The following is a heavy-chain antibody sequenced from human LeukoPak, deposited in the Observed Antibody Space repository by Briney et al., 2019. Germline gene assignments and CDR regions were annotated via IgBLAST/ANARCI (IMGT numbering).Heavy chain of an antibody. D-gene: IGHD1-1*01. J-gene: IGHJ4*02. V-gene: IGHV4-59*01. CDR1: GGSISSYY. CDR2: IYSSGNT. Sequence: SETLSLTCTVSGGSISSYYWSWIRQPPGRGLEWIGYIYSSGNTNYNPSLKSRVTISLDTSKNQFSLKLSSMTAADTAVYYCARTEPSGTTSHWGQGTLVTVSS. CDR3: ARTEPSGTTSH.